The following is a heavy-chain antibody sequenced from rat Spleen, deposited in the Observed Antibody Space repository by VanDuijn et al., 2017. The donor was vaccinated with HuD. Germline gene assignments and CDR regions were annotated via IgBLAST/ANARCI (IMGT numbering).Heavy chain of an antibody. CDR2: IIYDGSAT. D-gene: IGHD1-4*01. CDR3: ATQYPGLTIYYFDY. Sequence: EVQLVESGGGLVQPGGSLKLSCAASGITFSDFNLAWVRQAPKKGLEWVATIIYDGSATYYRDSVKGRFTVSRDTAKSTLYLQMDSLQSEDTATYYCATQYPGLTIYYFDYWGQGVMVTVSS. V-gene: IGHV5S10*01. J-gene: IGHJ2*01. CDR1: GITFSDFN.